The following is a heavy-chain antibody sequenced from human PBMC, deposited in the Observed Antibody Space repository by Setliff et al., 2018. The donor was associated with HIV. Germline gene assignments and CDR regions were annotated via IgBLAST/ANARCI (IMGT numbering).Heavy chain of an antibody. D-gene: IGHD4-17*01. CDR1: GYSISSGYY. Sequence: PSETLSLTCAVSGYSISSGYYWSWIRQPPGKGLEWLGEIYHSGTANYNSSLKSRITMSVGASKNQFSLKLTSMTAADTGVYYCATFFVSTATTQDYWGQGTLVTVSS. V-gene: IGHV4-38-2*01. CDR2: IYHSGTA. CDR3: ATFFVSTATTQDY. J-gene: IGHJ4*02.